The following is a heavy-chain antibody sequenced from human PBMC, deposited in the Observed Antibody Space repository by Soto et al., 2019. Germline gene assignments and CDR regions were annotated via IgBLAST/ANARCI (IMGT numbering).Heavy chain of an antibody. CDR1: GYTFTSYG. Sequence: QVQLVQSGAEVKKPGASVKVSCKASGYTFTSYGISWVRQAPGQGLEWMGWISAYNGNTNYAQKLQGRVTMTTDTSTRKAYMELRSLRSDDTAVYYCARYSLPGRPMGHDAFDIWGQGTMVTVSS. V-gene: IGHV1-18*04. CDR3: ARYSLPGRPMGHDAFDI. J-gene: IGHJ3*02. CDR2: ISAYNGNT. D-gene: IGHD6-6*01.